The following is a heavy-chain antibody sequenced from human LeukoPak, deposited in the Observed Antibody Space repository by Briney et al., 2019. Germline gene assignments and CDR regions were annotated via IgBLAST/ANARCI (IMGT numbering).Heavy chain of an antibody. Sequence: GGSLRLSCAASGFTFSSYAMSWVRQAPGKGLEWVSAISGSGGTTYYADSVKGRFTISRDNSKNTLYLQMNSLRAEDTAVYYCAKVWVPGFYYYYYGMDVWGQGTTVTVSS. CDR1: GFTFSSYA. V-gene: IGHV3-23*01. CDR2: ISGSGGTT. CDR3: AKVWVPGFYYYYYGMDV. J-gene: IGHJ6*02. D-gene: IGHD7-27*01.